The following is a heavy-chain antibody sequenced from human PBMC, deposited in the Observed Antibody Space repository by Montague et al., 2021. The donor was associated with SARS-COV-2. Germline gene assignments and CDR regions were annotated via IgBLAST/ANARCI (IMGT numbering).Heavy chain of an antibody. J-gene: IGHJ4*02. D-gene: IGHD3-22*01. Sequence: CAISGDSVASNSAAWNWIRQTPSRGLERLGRTYYRSKWYNDYAVXVKSRITINPDTSKNQFSLQLNSVTPEDTAVYYRARGSSGYYTPRPFDYWGQGTLVTVSS. CDR3: ARGSSGYYTPRPFDY. V-gene: IGHV6-1*01. CDR1: GDSVASNSAA. CDR2: TYYRSKWYN.